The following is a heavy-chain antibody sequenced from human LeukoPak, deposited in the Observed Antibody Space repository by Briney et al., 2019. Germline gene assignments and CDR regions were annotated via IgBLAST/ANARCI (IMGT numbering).Heavy chain of an antibody. CDR3: ARRPSNVDIVATTPYGMDV. CDR2: TYYSGRT. V-gene: IGHV4-59*12. CDR1: GGSLTRDF. J-gene: IGHJ6*02. D-gene: IGHD5-12*01. Sequence: SETLSLTRIHSGGSLTRDFWCSIREPPGKGLEWIGHTYYSGRTNYNPSLKSRATISVATSKTQSYLKLSSVTAANTAVYYCARRPSNVDIVATTPYGMDVWGQGTTVTVSS.